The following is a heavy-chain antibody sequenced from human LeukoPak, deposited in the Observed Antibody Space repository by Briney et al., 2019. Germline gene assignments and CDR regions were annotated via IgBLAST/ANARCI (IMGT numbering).Heavy chain of an antibody. J-gene: IGHJ4*02. CDR2: IKQDGTAT. V-gene: IGHV3-7*03. Sequence: PGGSLRLSCAASGFAFSDYWMSWVRQAPGKGLEWVAHIKQDGTATYFVDSVEGRFTISRDNSKNTLYLQMNSLRAEDTAVYYCAKDQTYYDFWSGYYIFDYWGQGTLVTVSS. CDR1: GFAFSDYW. CDR3: AKDQTYYDFWSGYYIFDY. D-gene: IGHD3-3*01.